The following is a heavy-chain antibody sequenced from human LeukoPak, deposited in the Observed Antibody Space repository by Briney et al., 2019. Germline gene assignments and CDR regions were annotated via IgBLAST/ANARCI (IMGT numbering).Heavy chain of an antibody. V-gene: IGHV3-48*03. CDR3: ARTGDYDILTGPDY. D-gene: IGHD3-9*01. Sequence: GGSLRLSCAASGFTFSSYEMNWVRQAPGKGLEWVSYISSSGSTIYYADSVKGRFTISRDNAKNSLYLQMNSLRAEDTAVYYCARTGDYDILTGPDYWGQGTLVTVSS. CDR2: ISSSGSTI. J-gene: IGHJ4*02. CDR1: GFTFSSYE.